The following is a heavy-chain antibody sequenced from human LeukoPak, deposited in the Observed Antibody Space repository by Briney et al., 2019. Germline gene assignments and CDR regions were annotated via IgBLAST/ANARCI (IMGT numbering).Heavy chain of an antibody. CDR1: GFTFSSYS. CDR3: ASSRVVVVAAIDY. D-gene: IGHD2-15*01. CDR2: ISSSSSYI. Sequence: GGSLRLSCAASGFTFSSYSMNWVRQAPGTGLERVSSISSSSSYIYYADSVKGRFTISRDNAKNSLYLQMNSLRAEDTAVYYCASSRVVVVAAIDYWGQGTLVTVSS. J-gene: IGHJ4*02. V-gene: IGHV3-21*01.